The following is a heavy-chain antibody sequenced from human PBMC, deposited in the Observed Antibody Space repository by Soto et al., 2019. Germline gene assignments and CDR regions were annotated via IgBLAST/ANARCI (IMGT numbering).Heavy chain of an antibody. CDR1: GGSISGSSYY. J-gene: IGHJ4*02. D-gene: IGHD3-22*01. Sequence: PSETLSLTCTVSGGSISGSSYYWGWIRQPPGKGLERIGSIYYSGSTYYNPSLKSRVTMSVDTSKNQFSLKLSSVTAADTAVYYCARGGYYDSSGSGSFDYWGQGTLVTVSS. CDR3: ARGGYYDSSGSGSFDY. V-gene: IGHV4-39*01. CDR2: IYYSGST.